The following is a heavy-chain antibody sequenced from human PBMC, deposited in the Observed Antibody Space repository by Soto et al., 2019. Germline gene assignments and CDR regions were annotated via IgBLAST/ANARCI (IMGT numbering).Heavy chain of an antibody. J-gene: IGHJ4*02. CDR3: ARDGGYDYIWGSYRYPPLDY. CDR2: IWYDGSNK. CDR1: GFTFSSYG. V-gene: IGHV3-33*01. D-gene: IGHD3-16*02. Sequence: QVQLVESGGGVVQPGRSLRLSCAASGFTFSSYGMHWVRQAPGKGLEWVAVIWYDGSNKYYADSVKGRFTISRDNSKNTLYLQMNSLRAEDTAVYYCARDGGYDYIWGSYRYPPLDYWGQGTLVTVSS.